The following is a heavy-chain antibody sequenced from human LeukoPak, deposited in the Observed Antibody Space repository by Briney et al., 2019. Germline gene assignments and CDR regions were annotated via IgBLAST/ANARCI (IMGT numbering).Heavy chain of an antibody. CDR3: ARGFAYYDFWSGPEPYYYYMDV. D-gene: IGHD3-3*01. CDR2: IIPIFGTA. Sequence: SVKVSCKASEGTFSSYAISWVRQAPGQGLEWMGGIIPIFGTANYAQKFQSRVTITADESTSTAYMERSSLRSEDTAVYYCARGFAYYDFWSGPEPYYYYMDVWGKGTTVTVSS. V-gene: IGHV1-69*13. J-gene: IGHJ6*03. CDR1: EGTFSSYA.